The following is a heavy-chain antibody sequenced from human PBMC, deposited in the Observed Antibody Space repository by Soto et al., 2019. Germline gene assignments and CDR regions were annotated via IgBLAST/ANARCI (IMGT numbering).Heavy chain of an antibody. CDR2: ISWNSGSI. V-gene: IGHV3-9*01. Sequence: GGSLRLSCAASGFTFDDYAMHWVRQAPGKGLEWVSGISWNSGSIGYADSVKGRFTISRDNAKNSLYLQMNSLRAEDTALYYCAKEFFPYTVTTLERYFDLWGRGTLVTVSS. CDR1: GFTFDDYA. CDR3: AKEFFPYTVTTLERYFDL. J-gene: IGHJ2*01. D-gene: IGHD4-17*01.